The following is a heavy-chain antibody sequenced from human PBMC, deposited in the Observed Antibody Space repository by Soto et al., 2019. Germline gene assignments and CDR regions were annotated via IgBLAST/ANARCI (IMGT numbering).Heavy chain of an antibody. CDR1: GFTFSSYA. CDR3: AKDIFSTSRAYANYFDY. J-gene: IGHJ4*02. D-gene: IGHD2-8*01. V-gene: IGHV3-23*01. CDR2: ISGSGGST. Sequence: GGSLRLSCAASGFTFSSYAMSWVRQAPGKGLEWVSAISGSGGSTYYADSVKGRFTISRDNSKNTLYLQMNSLRAGDTAVYYCAKDIFSTSRAYANYFDYWGQGTLVTVSS.